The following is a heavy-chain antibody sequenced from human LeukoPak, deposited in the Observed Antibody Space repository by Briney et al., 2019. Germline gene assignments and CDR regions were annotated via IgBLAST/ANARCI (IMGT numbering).Heavy chain of an antibody. CDR2: TYSGGNT. D-gene: IGHD3-22*01. Sequence: GSLRLSCAASGFTVSSVSMNWVRQAPGKGLEWVSTTYSGGNTKYADSVKGRFTIARDRSKNTLYLQMNSLRVEDTALYYCAKDQEMIVVVSHDYWGQGTLVTVSS. CDR3: AKDQEMIVVVSHDY. CDR1: GFTVSSVS. V-gene: IGHV3-66*01. J-gene: IGHJ4*02.